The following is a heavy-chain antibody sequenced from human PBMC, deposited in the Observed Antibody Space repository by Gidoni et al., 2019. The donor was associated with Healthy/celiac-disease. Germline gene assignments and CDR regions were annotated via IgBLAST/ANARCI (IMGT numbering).Heavy chain of an antibody. J-gene: IGHJ4*02. CDR1: GGTFSSYA. CDR3: ARDSYYDSSGYYYDY. V-gene: IGHV1-69*01. CDR2: ILPIFGTA. D-gene: IGHD3-22*01. Sequence: QVQLVQSGAEDKKPGSSVKLSCKAAGGTFSSYAISWVRQAPGQGLEWMGGILPIFGTANYAQKFQGRVTITADESTSTAYMELSSLRSEDTAVYYCARDSYYDSSGYYYDYWGQGTLVTVSS.